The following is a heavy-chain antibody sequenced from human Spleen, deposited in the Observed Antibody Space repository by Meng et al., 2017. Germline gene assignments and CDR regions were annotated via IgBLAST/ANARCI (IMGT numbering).Heavy chain of an antibody. Sequence: QVQLQESGPALVKPSATLSLTCAVSADSITNHNWWAWVRQPPGKGLEWIGEIPHRGSSAYNPSLKSRVSMSIDKSKNQFSLKLTSVTAADTAVNHCLRGSGGSVWGQGTLVTVSS. CDR3: LRGSGGSV. V-gene: IGHV4-4*02. CDR2: IPHRGSS. D-gene: IGHD3-10*01. CDR1: ADSITNHNW. J-gene: IGHJ1*01.